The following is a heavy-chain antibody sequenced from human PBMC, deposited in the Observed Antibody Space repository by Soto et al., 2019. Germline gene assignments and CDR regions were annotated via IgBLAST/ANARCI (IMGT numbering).Heavy chain of an antibody. CDR1: GGSISSGGYY. Sequence: SETLSLTCTVSGGSISSGGYYWSWIRQHPGKGLEWIGYIYYSGSTYYNPSLKSRVTISVDTSKNQFSLKLSSVTAADTAVYYCARECSGGSCYSKNNWFDPWGQGTLVTVSS. J-gene: IGHJ5*02. CDR2: IYYSGST. V-gene: IGHV4-31*03. D-gene: IGHD2-15*01. CDR3: ARECSGGSCYSKNNWFDP.